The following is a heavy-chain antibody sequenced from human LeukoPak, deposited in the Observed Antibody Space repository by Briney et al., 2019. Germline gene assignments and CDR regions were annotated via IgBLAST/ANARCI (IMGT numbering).Heavy chain of an antibody. CDR2: VSYDGSIK. Sequence: GGSLRLSRAASAFAFSTYAMHWVRQAPGKGLQWVAVVSYDGSIKYYADSVKGRFTISRDNSTNTLYLQMNSLRAEDTAVYFCARAGDYWTPLDSWGQGTLVTVSS. V-gene: IGHV3-30*04. D-gene: IGHD1-1*01. CDR3: ARAGDYWTPLDS. J-gene: IGHJ4*02. CDR1: AFAFSTYA.